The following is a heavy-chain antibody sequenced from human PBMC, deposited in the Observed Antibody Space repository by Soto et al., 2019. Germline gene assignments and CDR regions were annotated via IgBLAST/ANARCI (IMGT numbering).Heavy chain of an antibody. CDR1: GYTLTELS. CDR3: ATPSRRRGISIAVAGRYGMDV. V-gene: IGHV1-24*01. D-gene: IGHD6-19*01. J-gene: IGHJ6*02. CDR2: FDPEDGET. Sequence: QVQLVQSGAEVKKPGASVKVSCKVSGYTLTELSMHWVRQAPGKGLEWMGGFDPEDGETIYAQKFQGRVTMTEDTSTDTAYMELSSLRSEDTAVYYCATPSRRRGISIAVAGRYGMDVWGQRTTVTVSS.